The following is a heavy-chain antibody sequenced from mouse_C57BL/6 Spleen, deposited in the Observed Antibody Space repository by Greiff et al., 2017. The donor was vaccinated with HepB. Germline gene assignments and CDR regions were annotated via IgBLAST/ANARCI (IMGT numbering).Heavy chain of an antibody. CDR1: GFSFNTYA. CDR3: VRGGSGSWFAY. D-gene: IGHD1-1*01. Sequence: EVQLVESGGGLVQPKGSLKLSCAASGFSFNTYAMNWVRQAPGKGLEWVARIRSKSNNYATYYADSVKDRFTISRDDSESMLYLQMNNLKTEDTAMYYCVRGGSGSWFAYWGQGTLVTVSA. J-gene: IGHJ3*01. V-gene: IGHV10-1*01. CDR2: IRSKSNNYAT.